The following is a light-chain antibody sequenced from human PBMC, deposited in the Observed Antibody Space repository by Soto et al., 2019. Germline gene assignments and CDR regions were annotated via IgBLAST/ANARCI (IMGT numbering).Light chain of an antibody. J-gene: IGKJ5*01. CDR3: QQWRSFLYT. CDR2: KAS. CDR1: QNIGSW. V-gene: IGKV1-5*03. Sequence: IPMTQSPSTLSASVGDSVTITCRASQNIGSWLAWYQMKPGKAPKLLIYKASVLESGVPSRFSGSGSATELTLTISRLQPDDCETDDCQQWRSFLYTFGQGTRLEIK.